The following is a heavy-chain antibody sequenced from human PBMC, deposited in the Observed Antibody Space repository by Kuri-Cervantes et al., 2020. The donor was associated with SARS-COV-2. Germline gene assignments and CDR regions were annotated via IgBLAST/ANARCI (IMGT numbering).Heavy chain of an antibody. CDR1: GYTFTSYA. V-gene: IGHV7-4-1*02. Sequence: ASVKVSCKASGYTFTSYAMNWVRQAPGQGLEWMGWINTNTGNPTYAQGFTGRFVFSLDTSVSTEYLQISSIEAEDTAVYYCARVSEGGPGDFPFWGQGTLVTVSS. CDR3: ARVSEGGPGDFPF. D-gene: IGHD6-25*01. J-gene: IGHJ4*02. CDR2: INTNTGNP.